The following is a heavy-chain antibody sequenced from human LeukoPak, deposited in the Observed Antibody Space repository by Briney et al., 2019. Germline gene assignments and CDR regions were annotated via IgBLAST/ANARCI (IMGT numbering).Heavy chain of an antibody. CDR2: ISDSGGST. V-gene: IGHV3-23*01. D-gene: IGHD6-6*01. Sequence: GGSLRLSWAAAGFTFSSDAISWVRQAPGKGLEWLSAISDSGGSTYQADSVKGRFTISKDNSKNTLYLQMNSLRAEDTAVYYCARGYSSSSWSLFDYWGQGTLVPVSS. CDR3: ARGYSSSSWSLFDY. CDR1: GFTFSSDA. J-gene: IGHJ4*02.